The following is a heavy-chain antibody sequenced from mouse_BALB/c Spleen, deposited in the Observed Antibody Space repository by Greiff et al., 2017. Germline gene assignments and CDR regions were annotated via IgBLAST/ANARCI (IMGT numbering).Heavy chain of an antibody. CDR1: GFTFSSYT. J-gene: IGHJ1*01. V-gene: IGHV5-6-4*01. D-gene: IGHD1-1*01. CDR2: ISSGGSYT. Sequence: EVKLVESGGGLVKPGGSLKLSCAASGFTFSSYTMSWVRQTPEKRLEWVATISSGGSYTYYPDSVKGRFTISRDNAKNTLCLQMSSLKSEDTAMYYCTRGATGYFDVWGAGTTVTVSS. CDR3: TRGATGYFDV.